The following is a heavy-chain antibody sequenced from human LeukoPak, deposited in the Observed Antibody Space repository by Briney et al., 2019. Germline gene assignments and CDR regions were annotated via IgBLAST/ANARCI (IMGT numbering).Heavy chain of an antibody. D-gene: IGHD4-17*01. CDR1: GSRFTSYS. V-gene: IGHV5-51*01. CDR2: IYAGESET. CDR3: ARPVDYADSPHAFDI. Sequence: GESLKISCQGSGSRFTSYSSGWVRQMPGKGLEWMGIIYAGESETRYSPSFQGQVTTSADKSISTAYLQWSSLKASDTAMYYCARPVDYADSPHAFDIWGQGTMVTVSS. J-gene: IGHJ3*02.